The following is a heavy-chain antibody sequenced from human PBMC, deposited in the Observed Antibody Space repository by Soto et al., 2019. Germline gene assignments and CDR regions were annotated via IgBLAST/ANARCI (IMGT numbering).Heavy chain of an antibody. CDR1: GGSISSGGYY. CDR2: IYYSGST. D-gene: IGHD3-10*01. CDR3: ARGLDRFGEIAHSSYGMDG. J-gene: IGHJ6*02. V-gene: IGHV4-30-4*01. Sequence: SEALSLTCTVSGGSISSGGYYWSWIRQPPGKGLEWIGYIYYSGSTYYNPSLKSRVTISVDTSKNQFSLKLSSVTAADTAVYYCARGLDRFGEIAHSSYGMDGWGPGTTVTVSS.